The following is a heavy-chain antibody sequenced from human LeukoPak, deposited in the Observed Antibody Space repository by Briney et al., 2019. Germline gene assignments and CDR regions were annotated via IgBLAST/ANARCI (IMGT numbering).Heavy chain of an antibody. V-gene: IGHV4-59*08. CDR1: GGSINSYY. Sequence: SETLSLTCTVSGGSINSYYWSWIRQPPGKGLECIGYIHYTGSTYYNPSLKSRVIISVDTSNNQFSLKLTSVTAADTAVYYCARRITGTTSDSFDYWGQGTQVTVSS. CDR2: IHYTGST. CDR3: ARRITGTTSDSFDY. J-gene: IGHJ4*02. D-gene: IGHD1-20*01.